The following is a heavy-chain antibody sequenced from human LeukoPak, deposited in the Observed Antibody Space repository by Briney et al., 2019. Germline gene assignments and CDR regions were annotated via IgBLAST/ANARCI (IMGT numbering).Heavy chain of an antibody. J-gene: IGHJ4*03. CDR1: GASISHYY. Sequence: SETLSLTCTVSGASISHYYWSWIRQTPEKGLEWMGHIHTSGGTYYPSLKSRLTMSIDTSTNQLSLKLTSVTAADTAVYFCAGLGSYNAFWGLGALVTVSS. V-gene: IGHV4-4*09. CDR2: IHTSGGT. CDR3: AGLGSYNAF. D-gene: IGHD7-27*01.